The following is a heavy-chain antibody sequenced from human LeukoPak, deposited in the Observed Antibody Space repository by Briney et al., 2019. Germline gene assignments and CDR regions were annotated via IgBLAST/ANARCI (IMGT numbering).Heavy chain of an antibody. CDR1: GGSFSGYY. J-gene: IGHJ4*02. CDR3: ARHDPGNPFDY. D-gene: IGHD1-14*01. Sequence: PSETLSLTCAVYGGSFSGYYWSWIRQPPGKGLEWIGEINHSGSTNYNPSLKSRVTISVDTSRNQFSLKLSSVTAADTAVYFCARHDPGNPFDYWGQGTLVTVSS. V-gene: IGHV4-34*01. CDR2: INHSGST.